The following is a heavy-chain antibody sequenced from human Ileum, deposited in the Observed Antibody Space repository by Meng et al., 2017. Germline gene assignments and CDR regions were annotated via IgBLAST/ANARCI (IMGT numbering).Heavy chain of an antibody. CDR1: GGSFSGYY. Sequence: QVQLQRWGAGLLKTSEALSLTCAVYGGSFSGYYWTWIRQPPGKGLEWIGEIHHSGSTNYNPSLKSRVTMSIDTSKIQFSLELSSVTAADAAVYYCARYGGSGSYWHFDPWGRGTLVTVSS. CDR2: IHHSGST. J-gene: IGHJ2*01. CDR3: ARYGGSGSYWHFDP. D-gene: IGHD3-10*01. V-gene: IGHV4-34*01.